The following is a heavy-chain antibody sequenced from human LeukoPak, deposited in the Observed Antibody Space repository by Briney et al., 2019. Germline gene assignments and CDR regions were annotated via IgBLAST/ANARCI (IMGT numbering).Heavy chain of an antibody. CDR2: IRSKAYGGTT. V-gene: IGHV3-49*03. CDR1: GFTFGDYA. D-gene: IGHD1-26*01. CDR3: TRVSGSYSPFDY. Sequence: GGSLRLSCTASGFTFGDYAMSRFRQAPGKGLEWVGFIRSKAYGGTTEYAASVKGRFTISRDDSKSIAYLQMNSLKTEDTAVYYCTRVSGSYSPFDYWGQGTLVTVSS. J-gene: IGHJ4*02.